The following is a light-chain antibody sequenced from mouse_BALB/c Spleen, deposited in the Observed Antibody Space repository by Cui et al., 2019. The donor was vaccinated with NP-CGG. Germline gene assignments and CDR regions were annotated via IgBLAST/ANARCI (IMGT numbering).Light chain of an antibody. CDR2: GTN. J-gene: IGLJ1*01. V-gene: IGLV1*01. Sequence: QAVVTQESALTTSPGETVPLTRRSSIGAVTTSNYANWVQEKPDHLFTGLIGGTNNRTPGVPARFSGSLIGDKAALTITGAQTEDEAIYFCALWYSNHWVFGGGTKLTVL. CDR1: IGAVTTSNY. CDR3: ALWYSNHWV.